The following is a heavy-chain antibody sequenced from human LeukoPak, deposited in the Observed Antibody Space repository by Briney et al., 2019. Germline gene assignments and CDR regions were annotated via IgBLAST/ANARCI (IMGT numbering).Heavy chain of an antibody. D-gene: IGHD5-18*01. CDR2: INHSGST. V-gene: IGHV4-34*01. CDR3: ARTRSYGFDY. J-gene: IGHJ4*02. CDR1: GGSFSGYY. Sequence: SETLSLTCAVYGGSFSGYYWSWIRQPPGKGLEWIGEINHSGSTNHNPSLKSRVTISVDTSKNQFSLKLSSVTAADTAVYHCARTRSYGFDYWGQGTLVTVSS.